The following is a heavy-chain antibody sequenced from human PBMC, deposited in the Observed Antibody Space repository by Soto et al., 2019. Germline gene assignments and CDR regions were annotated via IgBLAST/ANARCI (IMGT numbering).Heavy chain of an antibody. D-gene: IGHD3-9*01. CDR1: GFTFSSNA. V-gene: IGHV3-23*01. CDR3: AKDYYDILTGYPNDAFDI. Sequence: EVQLLESGGGLVQPGGSLRLSCAASGFTFSSNAMSWFRQAPGKGLEWVSAISGSGGSTYYADSVKGRFTISRDNSKNTLYLQMNSLRAEDTAVYYCAKDYYDILTGYPNDAFDIWGQGTMVTVSS. CDR2: ISGSGGST. J-gene: IGHJ3*02.